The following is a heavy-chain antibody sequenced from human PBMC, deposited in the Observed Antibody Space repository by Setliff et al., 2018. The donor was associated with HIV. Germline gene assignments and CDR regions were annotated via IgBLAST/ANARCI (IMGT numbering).Heavy chain of an antibody. CDR2: IYYSGST. Sequence: PSETLSLTCAVYGGSFSGYYWSWIRQHPGKGLEWIGHIYYSGSTNYNPSLKSRVTISVDTSKNQFSLKLTSVTAADTAVYYCAREIYGGNSRPFDYWGQGTLVTVSS. CDR1: GGSFSGYY. CDR3: AREIYGGNSRPFDY. D-gene: IGHD4-17*01. V-gene: IGHV4-34*09. J-gene: IGHJ4*02.